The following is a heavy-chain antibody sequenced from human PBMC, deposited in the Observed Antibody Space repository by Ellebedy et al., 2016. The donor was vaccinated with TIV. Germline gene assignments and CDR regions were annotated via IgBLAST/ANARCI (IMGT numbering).Heavy chain of an antibody. CDR3: ARRMRLSSGGFYYYYMDV. J-gene: IGHJ6*03. CDR2: ISAYNGNT. CDR1: GYTFTSYG. V-gene: IGHV1-18*01. Sequence: ASVKVSXXASGYTFTSYGISWVRQAPGQGLEWMGWISAYNGNTNYAQKLQGRVTMTTDTSTSTAYMELRSLRSDDTAMFYCARRMRLSSGGFYYYYMDVWGEGTTVTVSS. D-gene: IGHD6-6*01.